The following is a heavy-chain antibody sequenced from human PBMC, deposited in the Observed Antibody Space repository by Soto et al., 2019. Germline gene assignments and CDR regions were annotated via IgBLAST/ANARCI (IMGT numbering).Heavy chain of an antibody. CDR1: GFTFSSYE. J-gene: IGHJ3*02. V-gene: IGHV3-48*03. CDR3: ARAGDYEDAFDI. Sequence: EVQLLESGGGLVQPGGSLRLSCAASGFTFSSYEMNWVRQAPGKGLEWVSYISSSGSTIYYADSVKGRFTISRDNAKNSLYLQMNSLRAEDTAVYYCARAGDYEDAFDIWGQGTMVTVSS. D-gene: IGHD4-17*01. CDR2: ISSSGSTI.